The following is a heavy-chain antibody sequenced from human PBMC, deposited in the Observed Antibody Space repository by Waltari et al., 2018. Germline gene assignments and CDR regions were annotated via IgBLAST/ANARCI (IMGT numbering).Heavy chain of an antibody. Sequence: EVQLLESGGGLVQPGGSLRLSCAASGFTFNNSAMTRVRQAPGKGLEWVSAISGSGSSTHYADSVKGRFTISRDNSRNTLYLQMNTLRVEDTAVYYCATRPYGSGLYYFDYWGQGTLVTVSP. CDR1: GFTFNNSA. J-gene: IGHJ4*02. V-gene: IGHV3-23*01. CDR2: ISGSGSST. D-gene: IGHD3-10*01. CDR3: ATRPYGSGLYYFDY.